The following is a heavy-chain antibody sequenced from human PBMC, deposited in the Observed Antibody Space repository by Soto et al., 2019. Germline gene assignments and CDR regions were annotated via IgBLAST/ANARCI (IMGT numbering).Heavy chain of an antibody. J-gene: IGHJ4*02. CDR1: GVTFSSYA. CDR2: ISGSGGST. D-gene: IGHD3-10*01. Sequence: PGGSLRLSCAASGVTFSSYAMSWVRQAPGKGLEWVSAISGSGGSTYYADSVKSRFTISRDNSKHTLYLQMNSLRAEDTAVYYCAKSAAMVRGVIIDYWGQGTLVTVSS. CDR3: AKSAAMVRGVIIDY. V-gene: IGHV3-23*01.